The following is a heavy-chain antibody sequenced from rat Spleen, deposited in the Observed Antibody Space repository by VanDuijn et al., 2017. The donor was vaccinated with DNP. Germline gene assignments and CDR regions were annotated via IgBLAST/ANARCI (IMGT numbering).Heavy chain of an antibody. V-gene: IGHV5-7*01. CDR2: ISYEGSST. J-gene: IGHJ4*01. D-gene: IGHD1-6*01. Sequence: EVQLVESGGGLVQPGRSLKLSCAASGLTFSDYNMAWVRQAPKKGLEWVATISYEGSSTYYRDSVKGRFTISRDNAKSTLYLQMDSLRSEDTATYYCARQPPFVYGGMDAWGQGTSVTVSS. CDR1: GLTFSDYN. CDR3: ARQPPFVYGGMDA.